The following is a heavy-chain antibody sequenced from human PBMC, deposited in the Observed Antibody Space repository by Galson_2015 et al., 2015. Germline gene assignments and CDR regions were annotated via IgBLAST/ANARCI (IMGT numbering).Heavy chain of an antibody. CDR1: GFTFGDYA. D-gene: IGHD3-9*01. CDR3: TRTDYDILTVNAFDI. CDR2: IRSKAYGGTT. V-gene: IGHV3-49*03. Sequence: SLRLSCAASGFTFGDYAMSWFRQAPGKGLEWVGFIRSKAYGGTTEYAASVKGRFTISRDDSKSIAYLQMNSLKTEDTAVYYCTRTDYDILTVNAFDIWGQGTMVTVSS. J-gene: IGHJ3*02.